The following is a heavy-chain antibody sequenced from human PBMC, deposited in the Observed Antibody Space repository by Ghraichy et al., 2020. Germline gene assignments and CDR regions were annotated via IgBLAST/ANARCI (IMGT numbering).Heavy chain of an antibody. Sequence: SETLSLTCTVSGGSISSSSYYWGWIRQPPGKGLEWIGSIYYSGSTYYNPSLKSRVTISVDTSKNQFSLKLSSVTAADTAVYYCARLGDYYDSSGYSLPDYWGQGTLVTVSS. CDR3: ARLGDYYDSSGYSLPDY. D-gene: IGHD3-22*01. V-gene: IGHV4-39*01. CDR2: IYYSGST. CDR1: GGSISSSSYY. J-gene: IGHJ4*02.